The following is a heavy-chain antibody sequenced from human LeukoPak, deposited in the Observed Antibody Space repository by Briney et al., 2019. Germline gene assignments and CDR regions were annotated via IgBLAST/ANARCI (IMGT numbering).Heavy chain of an antibody. CDR3: AREPGYTWYQLDQDWFDP. CDR1: GGSISSYY. Sequence: PSETLSLTCTVSGGSISSYYWSWIRQPAGKGLEWIGRIYTSGSTNYNPSLKSRVTISVDKSKNQFSLKLSSVTAAGTAVYYCAREPGYTWYQLDQDWFDPWGQGTLVTVSS. V-gene: IGHV4-4*07. CDR2: IYTSGST. D-gene: IGHD2-2*01. J-gene: IGHJ5*02.